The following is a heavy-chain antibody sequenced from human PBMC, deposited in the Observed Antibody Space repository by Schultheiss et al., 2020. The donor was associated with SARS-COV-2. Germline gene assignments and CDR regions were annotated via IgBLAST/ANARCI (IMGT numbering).Heavy chain of an antibody. CDR3: ARGGDIVVVVAATKD. Sequence: SETLSLTCTVSGGSVSSGSYYWSWIRQPPGKGLEWIGYIYYSGSTNYNPSLKSRVTISVDTSKNQFSLKLSSVTAADTAVYYCARGGDIVVVVAATKDWGQGTLVTVSS. CDR2: IYYSGST. D-gene: IGHD2-15*01. CDR1: GGSVSSGSYY. J-gene: IGHJ4*02. V-gene: IGHV4-61*01.